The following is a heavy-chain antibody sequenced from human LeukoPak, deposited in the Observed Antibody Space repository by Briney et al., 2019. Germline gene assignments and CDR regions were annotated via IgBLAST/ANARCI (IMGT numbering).Heavy chain of an antibody. Sequence: PSETLSLTCAVYGGPFSGYYWSWIRQPPGKGLEWIGEINHSGSTNYNPSLKSRVTISVDTSKNQFSLKLSSVTAADTAVYYCARNGGYSYGYLRTMYYFDYWGQGTLVTVSS. J-gene: IGHJ4*02. CDR1: GGPFSGYY. V-gene: IGHV4-34*01. CDR2: INHSGST. D-gene: IGHD5-18*01. CDR3: ARNGGYSYGYLRTMYYFDY.